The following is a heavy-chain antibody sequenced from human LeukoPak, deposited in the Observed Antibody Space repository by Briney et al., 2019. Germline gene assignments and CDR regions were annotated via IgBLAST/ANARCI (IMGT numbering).Heavy chain of an antibody. Sequence: SETLSLTCTVSGGSISSSNYYWGWIRQPPGKGLERIGYIFNSGSTYYNRSLKSRVTILVDTSKNQFSRKLSSVTAADTAVYYCARDRHKLVDIVAGILDYWGQGTLVTVSS. V-gene: IGHV4-39*07. CDR2: IFNSGST. CDR3: ARDRHKLVDIVAGILDY. J-gene: IGHJ4*02. CDR1: GGSISSSNYY. D-gene: IGHD5-12*01.